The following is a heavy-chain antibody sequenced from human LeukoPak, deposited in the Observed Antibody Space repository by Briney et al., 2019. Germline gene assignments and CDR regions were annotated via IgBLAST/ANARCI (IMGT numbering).Heavy chain of an antibody. CDR1: RDSVSRTRAT. V-gene: IGHV6-1*01. Sequence: SQTLSLTRALSRDSVSRTRATWDWVRQSPSSSLEWLGRTYYRSKWYKDYAVSVKGRITINPDTSKNQFSLQLNSVTPEDTAVYYCARRYCSGGSCPFDYWGQGTLVTVSS. D-gene: IGHD2-15*01. CDR2: TYYRSKWYK. J-gene: IGHJ4*02. CDR3: ARRYCSGGSCPFDY.